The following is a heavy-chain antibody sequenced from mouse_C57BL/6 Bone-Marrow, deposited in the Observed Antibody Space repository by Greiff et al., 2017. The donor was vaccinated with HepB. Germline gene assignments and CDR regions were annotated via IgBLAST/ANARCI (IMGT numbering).Heavy chain of an antibody. CDR1: GYTFTSYG. CDR2: IYPRSGNT. V-gene: IGHV1-81*01. Sequence: VQLQQSGAELARPGASVKLSCKASGYTFTSYGISWVKQRTGQGLEWIGEIYPRSGNTYYNEKFKGKATLTADKSSSTAYMELRSLTSEDSAVYFCARSLGRGAYWGQGTLVTVSA. J-gene: IGHJ3*01. CDR3: ARSLGRGAY. D-gene: IGHD4-1*01.